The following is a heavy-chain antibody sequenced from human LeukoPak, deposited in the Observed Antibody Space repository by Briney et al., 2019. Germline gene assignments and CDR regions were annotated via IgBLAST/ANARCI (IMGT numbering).Heavy chain of an antibody. CDR1: GFTFSSHW. Sequence: PGGSLRLSCAASGFTFSSHWMHWVRQAPGKGLVWVSRINSDGSSISYADSVKGRFTISRDNAKNTLYLQMNSLRAEDTAVYYCAKKGLAVAGPAHFDYWGQGTLVTVSS. CDR2: INSDGSSI. CDR3: AKKGLAVAGPAHFDY. J-gene: IGHJ4*02. V-gene: IGHV3-74*01. D-gene: IGHD6-19*01.